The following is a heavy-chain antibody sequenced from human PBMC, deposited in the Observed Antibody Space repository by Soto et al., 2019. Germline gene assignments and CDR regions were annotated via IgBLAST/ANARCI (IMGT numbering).Heavy chain of an antibody. Sequence: QVQLQESGPGLVKPSETLSLICTVSNDSMTNYYWNWIRQPPGKGLEWIGYLSHTGITNYNPSLRGRVTISGDTSKNQFSLRLSSVTAADTATYYCARESEMVLSDLYYFDYWGRGTLVTVSS. D-gene: IGHD2-8*01. V-gene: IGHV4-59*01. CDR2: LSHTGIT. CDR1: NDSMTNYY. J-gene: IGHJ4*02. CDR3: ARESEMVLSDLYYFDY.